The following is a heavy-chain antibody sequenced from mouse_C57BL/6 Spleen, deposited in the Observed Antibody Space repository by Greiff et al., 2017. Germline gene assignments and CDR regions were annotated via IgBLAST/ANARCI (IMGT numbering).Heavy chain of an antibody. Sequence: QVQLQQSGPELVKPGASVKISCKASGYAFSSSWMNWVKQRPGKGLEWIGRIYPGDGDTNYNGKFKGKATLTADKSSSTAYMQLSSLTSEDSAVYLCERSEYGYDAMDYWGRGTTVTVSS. J-gene: IGHJ4*01. CDR1: GYAFSSSW. CDR2: IYPGDGDT. D-gene: IGHD1-1*02. V-gene: IGHV1-82*01. CDR3: ERSEYGYDAMDY.